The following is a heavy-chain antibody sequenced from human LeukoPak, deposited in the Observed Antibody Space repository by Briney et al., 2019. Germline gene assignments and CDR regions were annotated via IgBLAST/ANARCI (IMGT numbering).Heavy chain of an antibody. V-gene: IGHV4-61*02. CDR2: IYTSGST. J-gene: IGHJ4*02. Sequence: PSETLSLTCTVSGGSISSGGYYWSWIRQPAGKGLEWIGRIYTSGSTNYNPSLKSRVTISVDTSKNQFSLKLSSVTAADTAVYYCARSDFSGSYYYFDYWGQGTLVTVSS. CDR3: ARSDFSGSYYYFDY. CDR1: GGSISSGGYY. D-gene: IGHD1-26*01.